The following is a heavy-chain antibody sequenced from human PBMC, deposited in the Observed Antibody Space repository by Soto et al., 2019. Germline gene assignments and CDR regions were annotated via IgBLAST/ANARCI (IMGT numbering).Heavy chain of an antibody. J-gene: IGHJ6*02. Sequence: PSETLSLTCTVSGGSISSYYWSWIRQPPGKGLEWIGYIYYSGSTNYNPSLKSRVTISVDTSKNQFSLKLSSVTAADTAVYYCARSGDYVWGSSSFDYYYYGMDVWGQGTTVTVSS. V-gene: IGHV4-59*08. D-gene: IGHD3-16*01. CDR3: ARSGDYVWGSSSFDYYYYGMDV. CDR2: IYYSGST. CDR1: GGSISSYY.